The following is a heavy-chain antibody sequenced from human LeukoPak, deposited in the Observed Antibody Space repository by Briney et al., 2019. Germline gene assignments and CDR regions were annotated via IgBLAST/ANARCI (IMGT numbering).Heavy chain of an antibody. CDR1: GFTFSNYA. CDR2: ISGSGDST. V-gene: IGHV3-23*01. CDR3: ARRSGIAVAGAFDY. Sequence: GGSLRLSCAASGFTFSNYAMRWVRQAPGKGLEWVSGISGSGDSTYYADSVRGRFTISRDNSKNTLYLQMNSLRAEDTAVYYCARRSGIAVAGAFDYWGQGTLVTVSS. D-gene: IGHD6-19*01. J-gene: IGHJ4*02.